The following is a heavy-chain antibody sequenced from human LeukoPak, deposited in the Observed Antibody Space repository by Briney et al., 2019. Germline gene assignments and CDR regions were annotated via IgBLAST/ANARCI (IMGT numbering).Heavy chain of an antibody. CDR1: GGSISSYH. CDR2: IYYSGST. V-gene: IGHV4-59*08. Sequence: PSETLSLTCTVSGGSISSYHWSWIRQPPGKGLEWIGYIYYSGSTNYNPSLKSRVTISVDTSKNQFSLKLSSVTAADTAVYYCARRKYYYDSSSYTSYFDYWGQGTLVTVSS. CDR3: ARRKYYYDSSSYTSYFDY. J-gene: IGHJ4*02. D-gene: IGHD3-22*01.